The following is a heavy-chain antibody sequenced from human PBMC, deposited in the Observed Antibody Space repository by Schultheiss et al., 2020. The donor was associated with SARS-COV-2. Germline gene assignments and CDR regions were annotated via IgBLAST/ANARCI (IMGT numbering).Heavy chain of an antibody. CDR1: GFTFSSYA. V-gene: IGHV3-66*01. D-gene: IGHD3-22*01. Sequence: GESLKISCSASGFTFSSYAMHWVRQAPGKGLEWVSVIYSGGSTYYADSVKGRFTISRDNSKNTLYLQMNSLRAEDTAVYYCAIDQYYYDSSGYYREYFQHWGQGTLVTVSS. CDR2: IYSGGST. J-gene: IGHJ1*01. CDR3: AIDQYYYDSSGYYREYFQH.